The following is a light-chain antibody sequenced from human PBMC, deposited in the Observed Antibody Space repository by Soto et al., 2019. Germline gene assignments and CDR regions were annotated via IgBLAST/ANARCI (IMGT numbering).Light chain of an antibody. Sequence: QSVLTQPPSVSGSPGQSVTISCTGTSSDVGGYNYVSWYQQHPGKAPKLMIYDVSKRPSGVPDRFSGSKSGNTASLTISGPQAEDEADYYCCSYAGSPYVFGPGTKVTVL. J-gene: IGLJ1*01. CDR3: CSYAGSPYV. CDR2: DVS. CDR1: SSDVGGYNY. V-gene: IGLV2-11*01.